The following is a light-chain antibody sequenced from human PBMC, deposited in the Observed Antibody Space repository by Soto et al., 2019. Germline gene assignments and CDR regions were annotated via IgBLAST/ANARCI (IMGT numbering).Light chain of an antibody. CDR1: QSISSN. CDR2: AAS. CDR3: QQSYSTPPYT. J-gene: IGKJ2*01. V-gene: IGKV1-39*01. Sequence: DIQMTQSPSSLSASVGDRVTITCRASQSISSNLNWYKQKPGKAPKLLIYAASSLQSGVPSRFSGSGSGTDFTLTISSLQPEDFATYYCQQSYSTPPYTFGKGTKLEIK.